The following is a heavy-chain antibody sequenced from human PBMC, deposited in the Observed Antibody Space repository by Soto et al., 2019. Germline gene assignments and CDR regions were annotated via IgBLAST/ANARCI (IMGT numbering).Heavy chain of an antibody. D-gene: IGHD6-19*01. V-gene: IGHV4-59*01. Sequence: PSATLSLTCTVSGVSIISYYWSWILQPPGKGLEWIGYIYYSGSTNYNPSLKSRVTISVDTSKNQFSLKLSSVTAADTAVYYCARAGSRGGYGNYYSYAMDVWGPATMVNV. CDR3: ARAGSRGGYGNYYSYAMDV. J-gene: IGHJ6*01. CDR2: IYYSGST. CDR1: GVSIISYY.